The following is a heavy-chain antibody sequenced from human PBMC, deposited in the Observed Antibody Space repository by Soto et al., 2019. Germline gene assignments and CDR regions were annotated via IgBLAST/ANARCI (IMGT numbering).Heavy chain of an antibody. J-gene: IGHJ6*02. CDR3: ARDKRGYSYGLYHYGMDV. Sequence: GSLRLSCXASGFTFSSYAMHWVRQAPGKGLEWVAVISYDGSNKYYADSVKGRFTISRDNSKNTLYLQMNSLRAEDAAVYYCARDKRGYSYGLYHYGMDVWGQGTTVTVS. CDR1: GFTFSSYA. D-gene: IGHD5-18*01. CDR2: ISYDGSNK. V-gene: IGHV3-30-3*01.